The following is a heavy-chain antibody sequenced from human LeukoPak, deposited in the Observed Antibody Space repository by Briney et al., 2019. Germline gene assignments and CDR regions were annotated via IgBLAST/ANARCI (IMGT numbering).Heavy chain of an antibody. CDR1: GYTFTSYD. CDR2: MNPNSGNT. D-gene: IGHD1-26*01. CDR3: ARGSRYEWELQPYAFDI. J-gene: IGHJ3*02. V-gene: IGHV1-8*01. Sequence: GAAVKVSCKASGYTFTSYDINWVRQAPGQGLEWMGWMNPNSGNTDYAQKLQGRVTMTRNTSISTAYMELSSLRSEDTAVYYCARGSRYEWELQPYAFDIWGQGTMVTVSS.